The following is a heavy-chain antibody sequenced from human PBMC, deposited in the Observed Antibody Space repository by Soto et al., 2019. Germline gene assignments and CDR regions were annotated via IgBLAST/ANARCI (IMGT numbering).Heavy chain of an antibody. CDR1: GGTFSRYA. CDR2: IITFFGTA. J-gene: IGHJ4*02. CDR3: ARGLVWLVLDY. V-gene: IGHV1-69*05. D-gene: IGHD6-19*01. Sequence: GSSVKVSCKASGGTFSRYAISWGRQAPGQGLEWMGGIITFFGTANYAQKFQGRVTMTRDTSTSTVYMELSSLRSEDTAVYYCARGLVWLVLDYWGQGTLVTAPQ.